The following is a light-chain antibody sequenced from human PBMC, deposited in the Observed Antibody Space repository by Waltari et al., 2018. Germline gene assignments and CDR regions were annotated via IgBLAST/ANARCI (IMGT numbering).Light chain of an antibody. CDR2: DVN. Sequence: QSALTQPASVSGSPGQSIPISCTGTSSDVGSSHYVSWYQQHPGKAPKLVIYDVNYRPSGVSNRFSGSKSDNTASLTISGLQAEDEADYYCASYKNYDTEVFGGGTKLTVL. V-gene: IGLV2-14*03. CDR3: ASYKNYDTEV. J-gene: IGLJ2*01. CDR1: SSDVGSSHY.